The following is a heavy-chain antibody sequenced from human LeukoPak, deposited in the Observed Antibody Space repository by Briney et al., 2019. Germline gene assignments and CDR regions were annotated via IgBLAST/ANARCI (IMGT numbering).Heavy chain of an antibody. J-gene: IGHJ4*02. CDR3: ARGLKIIRRPFDY. D-gene: IGHD3-3*01. CDR2: INHSGST. Sequence: SETLSLTCAVYGGSFSGYYWSWIRQPPGKGLEWIGEINHSGSTNYNPSLKSRVTISVETSKNQFSLKLSSVTAADTAVHYCARGLKIIRRPFDYWGQGTLVTVSS. V-gene: IGHV4-34*01. CDR1: GGSFSGYY.